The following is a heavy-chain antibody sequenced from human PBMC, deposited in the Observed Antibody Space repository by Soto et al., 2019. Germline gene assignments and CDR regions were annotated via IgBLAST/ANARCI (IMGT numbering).Heavy chain of an antibody. CDR2: IYPDDSDT. CDR3: ARSLGRLYFSDY. Sequence: LGESLKISCKGSGYRFTSYWIGWVRQMPGEGLEWMGIIYPDDSDTRYSPSFQGQVTISADKSISTAYLQWSSLKASDTAMYYCARSLGRLYFSDYWGQGTLVTVSS. CDR1: GYRFTSYW. D-gene: IGHD3-16*01. V-gene: IGHV5-51*01. J-gene: IGHJ4*02.